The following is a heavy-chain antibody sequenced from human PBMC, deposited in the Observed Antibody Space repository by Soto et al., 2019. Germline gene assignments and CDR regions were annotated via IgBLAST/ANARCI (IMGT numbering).Heavy chain of an antibody. CDR3: ARDPVYYYDRSGYPAFDY. CDR2: INPSGGST. CDR1: GYTFTSYY. V-gene: IGHV1-46*01. Sequence: ASVKVSCKASGYTFTSYYMHWVRQAPGQGLEWMGIINPSGGSTSYAQKFQGRVTMTRDTSTSTVYMELSSLRSEDTAVYYCARDPVYYYDRSGYPAFDYWGQATLVTVSS. D-gene: IGHD3-22*01. J-gene: IGHJ4*02.